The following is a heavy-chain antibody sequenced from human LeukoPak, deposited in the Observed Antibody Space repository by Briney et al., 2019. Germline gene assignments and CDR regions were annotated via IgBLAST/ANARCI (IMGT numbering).Heavy chain of an antibody. D-gene: IGHD6-25*01. CDR3: ARGGYSGSYYRFS. CDR1: GFTFSDSS. CDR2: TSKDGSDT. J-gene: IGHJ4*02. V-gene: IGHV3-74*01. Sequence: PGGSLRLSCAVSGFTFSDSSMHWVRQAPGKGPEWVSRTSKDGSDTVYADSAKGRLTASRDNAKNTVYLELTNLRPDDTALYYCARGGYSGSYYRFSWGRGTLVTVAS.